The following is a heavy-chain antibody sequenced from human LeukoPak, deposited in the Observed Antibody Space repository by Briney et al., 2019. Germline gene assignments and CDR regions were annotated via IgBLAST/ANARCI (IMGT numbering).Heavy chain of an antibody. V-gene: IGHV1-8*01. Sequence: GASVKVSCKASGYTFTSYDINWVRQATGQGLKWMGWMNPNSGNTGYAQKFQGRVTMTRNTSISTAYMELSSLRSEDTAVYYCARGLDCSSTSCYDWFDPWGQGTLVTVSS. CDR2: MNPNSGNT. D-gene: IGHD2-2*01. J-gene: IGHJ5*02. CDR3: ARGLDCSSTSCYDWFDP. CDR1: GYTFTSYD.